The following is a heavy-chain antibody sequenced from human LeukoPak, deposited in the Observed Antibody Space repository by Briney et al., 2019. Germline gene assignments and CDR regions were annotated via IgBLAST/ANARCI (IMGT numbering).Heavy chain of an antibody. CDR2: ISSSGSTI. Sequence: GGSLRLSCAASGFTFSDYYMSWIRQAPGKGLEWVSYISSSGSTIYYADSVKGRFTISRDNAKNSLYLQMNSLRAEDTAVYYCARAIGDSSGYYRGDAFDIWGQGTMVTVSS. CDR1: GFTFSDYY. D-gene: IGHD3-22*01. V-gene: IGHV3-11*04. J-gene: IGHJ3*02. CDR3: ARAIGDSSGYYRGDAFDI.